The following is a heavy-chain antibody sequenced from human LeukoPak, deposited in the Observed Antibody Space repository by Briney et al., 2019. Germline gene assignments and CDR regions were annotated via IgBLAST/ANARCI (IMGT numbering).Heavy chain of an antibody. J-gene: IGHJ4*02. D-gene: IGHD1-26*01. CDR3: AREEWELLEGGFDY. V-gene: IGHV4-61*02. Sequence: SQTLSLTCTVSGGSISSGSCYWSWIRQPAGKGLEWIGRIYTSGSTNYNPSLKSRVTISVDTSKNQFSLKLSSVTAADTAVYYCAREEWELLEGGFDYWGQGTLVTVSS. CDR2: IYTSGST. CDR1: GGSISSGSCY.